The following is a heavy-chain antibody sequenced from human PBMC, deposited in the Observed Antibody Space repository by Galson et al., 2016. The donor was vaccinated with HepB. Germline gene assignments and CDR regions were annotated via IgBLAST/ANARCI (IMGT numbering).Heavy chain of an antibody. V-gene: IGHV4-39*01. CDR3: ATVRDGSIGGWADGGFDY. Sequence: EPLSLTCTVSGGSISSSNHYWGWLRQPPGKGLEWIGNIYYSGRADYNPSLKSRVTVSVDTSKNQFSLKLTSVTAADTAIYYCATVRDGSIGGWADGGFDYWGQGTRVTVSS. CDR2: IYYSGRA. J-gene: IGHJ4*02. D-gene: IGHD6-19*01. CDR1: GGSISSSNHY.